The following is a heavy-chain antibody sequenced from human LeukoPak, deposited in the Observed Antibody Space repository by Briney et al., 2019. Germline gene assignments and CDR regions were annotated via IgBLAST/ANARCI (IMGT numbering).Heavy chain of an antibody. CDR1: GFTFSSYA. J-gene: IGHJ2*01. CDR3: AKDGGHTFYGSGSYRRYFDL. CDR2: IRYDGSNK. Sequence: GRSLRLSCAASGFTFSSYAMHWVRQAPGKGLEWVVFIRYDGSNKYYADSVKGRFTISRDNSKNTLYLQMNSLRAEDTAVYYCAKDGGHTFYGSGSYRRYFDLWGRGTLVTVSS. V-gene: IGHV3-30*14. D-gene: IGHD3-10*01.